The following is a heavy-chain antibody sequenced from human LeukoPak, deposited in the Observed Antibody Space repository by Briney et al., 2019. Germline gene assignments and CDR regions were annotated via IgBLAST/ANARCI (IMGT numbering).Heavy chain of an antibody. J-gene: IGHJ3*02. Sequence: GGSLRLSCAASGFTFSDYYMSWIRQAPGKGLEWVSYISSSGSTIYYADSVKGRFTISRDNAKNSLYLQMNSLRAEDTAVYYGARGRFYYDSSGGYTNGGGDAFDIWGQGTMVTVSS. CDR3: ARGRFYYDSSGGYTNGGGDAFDI. CDR1: GFTFSDYY. V-gene: IGHV3-11*01. CDR2: ISSSGSTI. D-gene: IGHD3-22*01.